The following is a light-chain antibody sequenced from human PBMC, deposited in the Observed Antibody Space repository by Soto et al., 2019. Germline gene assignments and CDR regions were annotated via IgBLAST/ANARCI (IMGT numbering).Light chain of an antibody. V-gene: IGKV2-30*01. CDR1: QSLVYSDGNTY. CDR2: KVS. J-gene: IGKJ1*01. CDR3: MQGTHLPVT. Sequence: DVVRTQSPLSLPVTLGQPASISCRSRQSLVYSDGNTYLNWFQQRPSQSPRRLIYKVSNRDSGVPDRFSGSGSGTDFTLKSSRVEAEDVGVYYCMQGTHLPVTFGRGTNVEIK.